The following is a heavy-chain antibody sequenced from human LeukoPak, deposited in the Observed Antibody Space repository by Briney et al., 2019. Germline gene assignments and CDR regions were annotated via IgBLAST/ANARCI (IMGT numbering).Heavy chain of an antibody. V-gene: IGHV1-69*04. CDR3: ATGEMATISPLDY. D-gene: IGHD5-24*01. Sequence: SVKVSCKASGXXXXSYAXSWVRQAPXXXXXXXXRIIPILGIANYAQKFQGRVTITADKSTSTAYMELSSLRSEDTAVYYCATGEMATISPLDYWGQGTLVTVSS. J-gene: IGHJ4*02. CDR1: GXXXXSYA. CDR2: IIPILGIA.